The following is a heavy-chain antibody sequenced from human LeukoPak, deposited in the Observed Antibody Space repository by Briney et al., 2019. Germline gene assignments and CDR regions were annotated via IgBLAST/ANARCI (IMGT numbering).Heavy chain of an antibody. CDR2: ISGSGGST. J-gene: IGHJ3*02. Sequence: PGGSLRLSCAASGFTFSSYTMSWVRQAPGKGLEWVSAISGSGGSTYYADSVKGRFTISRDNSKNTLYLQMNSLRAEDTAVYYCAKDRIWMIVPDAFDIWGQGTMVTVSS. CDR1: GFTFSSYT. D-gene: IGHD3-22*01. V-gene: IGHV3-23*01. CDR3: AKDRIWMIVPDAFDI.